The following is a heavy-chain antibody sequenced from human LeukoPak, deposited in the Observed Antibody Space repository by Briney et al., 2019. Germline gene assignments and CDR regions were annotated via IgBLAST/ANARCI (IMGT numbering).Heavy chain of an antibody. Sequence: ASVKVSCKASGGTFSSYAISWVRQAPGQGLEWMGWINPNSGGTNYAQKFQGRVTMTRDTSISTAYMELSRLRSDDTAVYYCARVVSGPYYYYYMDVWGKGTTVTVSS. V-gene: IGHV1-2*02. CDR2: INPNSGGT. CDR3: ARVVSGPYYYYYMDV. D-gene: IGHD3-10*01. CDR1: GGTFSSYA. J-gene: IGHJ6*03.